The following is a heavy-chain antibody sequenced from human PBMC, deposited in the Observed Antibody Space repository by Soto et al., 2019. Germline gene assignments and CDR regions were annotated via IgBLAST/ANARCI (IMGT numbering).Heavy chain of an antibody. J-gene: IGHJ3*02. D-gene: IGHD3-16*01. CDR2: IKSKTDGGTT. Sequence: GGSLRLSCAASGFTFSNAWMSWVRQAPGKGLEWVGRIKSKTDGGTTDYAAPVKGRFTISRDDSKNTLYLQMNSLKTEDTAVYYCTTGGKAFMSTPDGGGAFDIWGQGTMVTVSS. CDR3: TTGGKAFMSTPDGGGAFDI. V-gene: IGHV3-15*01. CDR1: GFTFSNAW.